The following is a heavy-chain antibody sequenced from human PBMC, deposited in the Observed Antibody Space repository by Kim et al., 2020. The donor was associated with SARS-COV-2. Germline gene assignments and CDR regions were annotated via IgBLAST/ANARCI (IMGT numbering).Heavy chain of an antibody. J-gene: IGHJ6*02. CDR1: GFTFSSYA. V-gene: IGHV3-33*06. CDR3: AKDLWLLSSRDYYYGMDV. Sequence: GGSLRLSCAASGFTFSSYAMHWVRQAPGKGLEWVAVIWYDGSNKYYADSVKGRFTISRDNSKNTLYLQMNSLRAEDTAVYYCAKDLWLLSSRDYYYGMDVWGQGTTVTVSS. CDR2: IWYDGSNK. D-gene: IGHD3-22*01.